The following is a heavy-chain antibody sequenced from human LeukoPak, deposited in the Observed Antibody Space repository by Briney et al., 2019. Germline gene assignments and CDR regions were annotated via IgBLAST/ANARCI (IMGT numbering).Heavy chain of an antibody. CDR1: GGSISSGGYY. V-gene: IGHV4-30-4*01. J-gene: IGHJ4*02. D-gene: IGHD3-10*01. CDR3: ARRVVRGDSFDY. Sequence: SETLSLTCTVSGGSISSGGYYWSWIRQPPGKGLEWIGYIYYSGSTYYNPSLKSRVTISVDTSKNQFSLKLSSVTPADTAVYYCARRVVRGDSFDYWGQGTLVTVSS. CDR2: IYYSGST.